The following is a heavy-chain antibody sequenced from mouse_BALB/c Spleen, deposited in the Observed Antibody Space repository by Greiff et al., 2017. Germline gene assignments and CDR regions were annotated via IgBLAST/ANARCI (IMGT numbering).Heavy chain of an antibody. Sequence: VKLVESGPGLVAPSQSLSITCTVSGFSLTGYGVNWVRQPPGKGLEWLGMIWGDGSPDYNSALKSRLSISKDNSKSQVFLKMNSLQTDDTARYYCARDQGYGNSWFAYWGQGTLVTVSA. CDR2: IWGDGSP. D-gene: IGHD2-1*01. V-gene: IGHV2-6-7*01. CDR3: ARDQGYGNSWFAY. J-gene: IGHJ3*01. CDR1: GFSLTGYG.